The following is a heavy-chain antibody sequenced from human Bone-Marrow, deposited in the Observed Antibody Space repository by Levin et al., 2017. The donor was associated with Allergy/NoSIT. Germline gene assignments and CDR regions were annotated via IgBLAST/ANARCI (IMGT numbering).Heavy chain of an antibody. Sequence: SVKVSCKASGGTFSRYSISWVRQAPGQGLEWMGGITPIFGTTNYAQKFRDRVTITADKSTSTAYMDLISLRSEDTAVYFCAADRVGISLLFDYWGQGTLVTVSS. J-gene: IGHJ4*02. CDR2: ITPIFGTT. V-gene: IGHV1-69*06. CDR3: AADRVGISLLFDY. D-gene: IGHD5-12*01. CDR1: GGTFSRYS.